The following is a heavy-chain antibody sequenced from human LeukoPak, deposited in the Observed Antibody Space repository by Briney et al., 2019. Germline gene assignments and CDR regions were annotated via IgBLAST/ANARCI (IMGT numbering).Heavy chain of an antibody. Sequence: SETLSLTCTVSGGSISSYYWSWIRQPPGKGPEWIGYIYYSGSTNYNPSLKSRVIISVDTSKNQFSLKLSSVTAADTAVYYCARSDRLGGNAYYYYYGMDVWGQGTTVTVSS. V-gene: IGHV4-59*01. CDR3: ARSDRLGGNAYYYYYGMDV. D-gene: IGHD4-23*01. CDR2: IYYSGST. J-gene: IGHJ6*02. CDR1: GGSISSYY.